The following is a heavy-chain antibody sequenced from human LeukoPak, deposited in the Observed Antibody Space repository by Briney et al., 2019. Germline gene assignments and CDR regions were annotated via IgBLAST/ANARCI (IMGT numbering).Heavy chain of an antibody. CDR1: GYTFTNYA. V-gene: IGHV7-4-1*02. J-gene: IGHJ2*01. D-gene: IGHD3-10*01. CDR3: ARGSGSYSYWYFDL. CDR2: INPNTRNP. Sequence: GASVKVSCKASGYTFTNYAMNWVRQAPGQGLEWMGWINPNTRNPTYALGFTGRFVFSLDTSVSTAYLQISSLEAEDTAVYYCARGSGSYSYWYFDLWGRGSLVTVSS.